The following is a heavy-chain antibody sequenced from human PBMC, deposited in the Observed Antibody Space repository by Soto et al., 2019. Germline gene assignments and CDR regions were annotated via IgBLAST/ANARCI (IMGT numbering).Heavy chain of an antibody. CDR2: INPSNGVT. D-gene: IGHD6-19*01. J-gene: IGHJ4*02. CDR1: GYMFTGFY. V-gene: IGHV1-2*02. Sequence: ASVKVSCKXSGYMFTGFYLHWVRQAPGQGLEWMGWINPSNGVTTYAKNFQGRVTMTRDSSISTAYMELSSLRSDDTAVYFCAAAAIPVAGRHPDFWGQGTVVTVSS. CDR3: AAAAIPVAGRHPDF.